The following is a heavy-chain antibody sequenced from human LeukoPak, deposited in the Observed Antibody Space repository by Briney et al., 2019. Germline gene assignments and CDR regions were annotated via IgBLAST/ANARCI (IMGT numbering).Heavy chain of an antibody. Sequence: SETLSLTCVVSGGSISGSHWSWIRQSPGKGLEWIGYIHYTGITDYNPSLRSRVTLSIDLSKNQFSLRLSSVTTADTAVYYCARHVAVGSSPRAVDYWGQGTLVTVSS. D-gene: IGHD1-26*01. V-gene: IGHV4-59*01. CDR3: ARHVAVGSSPRAVDY. CDR1: GGSISGSH. CDR2: IHYTGIT. J-gene: IGHJ4*02.